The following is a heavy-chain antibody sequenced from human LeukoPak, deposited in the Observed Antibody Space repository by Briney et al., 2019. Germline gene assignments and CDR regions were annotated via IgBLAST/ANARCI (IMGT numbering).Heavy chain of an antibody. Sequence: GGSLRLSCAASGFTLSNYWMHWVRQAPGKGLVWVSRINPDGSSTTYADSVKGRFTISRDNAKNTLYLQMNSLRAEDTAVYYCARNGASGYGDYWGRGTLVTVSS. CDR1: GFTLSNYW. D-gene: IGHD5-12*01. CDR3: ARNGASGYGDY. V-gene: IGHV3-74*01. J-gene: IGHJ4*02. CDR2: INPDGSST.